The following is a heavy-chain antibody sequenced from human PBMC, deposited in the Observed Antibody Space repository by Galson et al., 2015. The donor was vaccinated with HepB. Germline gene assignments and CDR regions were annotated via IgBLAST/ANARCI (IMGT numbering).Heavy chain of an antibody. J-gene: IGHJ5*01. CDR3: AKGYGLFDS. CDR2: ISGNGDST. D-gene: IGHD5-18*01. V-gene: IGHV3-23*01. Sequence: FLRLSCAASGFAFDTHAMSWVRQAPGRGLEWISGISGNGDSTFYADSVKGRFTVSRDNSNNMLYLQMNSLRAEDAGLYFCAKGYGLFDSWGQGILVTVSS. CDR1: GFAFDTHA.